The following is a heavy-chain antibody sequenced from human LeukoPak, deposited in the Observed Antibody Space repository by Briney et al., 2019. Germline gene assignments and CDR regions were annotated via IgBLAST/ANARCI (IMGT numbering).Heavy chain of an antibody. CDR1: GLSITSYS. Sequence: GGSLRLSCAASGLSITSYSMNWVRQAPGRGLEWVATVKPDGNEKFYVDSVKGRFAISRDNARNSVYLEMNSLRVEDTAVYLCARGDLDYWGQGTLVTVSS. CDR2: VKPDGNEK. J-gene: IGHJ4*01. V-gene: IGHV3-7*01. CDR3: ARGDLDY.